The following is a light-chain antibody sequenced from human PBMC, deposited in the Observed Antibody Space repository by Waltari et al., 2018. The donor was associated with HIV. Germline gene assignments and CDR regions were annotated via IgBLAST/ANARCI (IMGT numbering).Light chain of an antibody. V-gene: IGLV2-8*01. J-gene: IGLJ2*01. CDR3: SSYAGSNNLL. Sequence: QSALTQPPSASGSPGLSVTISCTGTSRYVGGYNYVSWYQQHPGKAPKLMIYEVSERPSGVPDRFSGSKSGNTAALTVSGLQAEDEADYYCSSYAGSNNLLFGGGTKLTVL. CDR1: SRYVGGYNY. CDR2: EVS.